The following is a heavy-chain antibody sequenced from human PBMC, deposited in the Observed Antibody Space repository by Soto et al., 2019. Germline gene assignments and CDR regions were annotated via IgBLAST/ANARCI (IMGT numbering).Heavy chain of an antibody. D-gene: IGHD4-4*01. CDR1: GGSVSRDSNF. V-gene: IGHV4-61*01. J-gene: IGHJ4*02. Sequence: QSLTCTVSGGSVSRDSNFWSWIRQPSGKGLEWIGYIYYSGPTRYNPSLESRVTISIDSSKNQVSLNLTSVTAADTAVYYCARGYSHYAHWGRGTLVTVSS. CDR2: IYYSGPT. CDR3: ARGYSHYAH.